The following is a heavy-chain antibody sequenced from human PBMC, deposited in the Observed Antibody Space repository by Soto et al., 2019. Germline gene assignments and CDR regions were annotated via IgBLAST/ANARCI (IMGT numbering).Heavy chain of an antibody. J-gene: IGHJ6*02. Sequence: SVKVSCKASGGTFSSYAISWVRQAPGQGLEWMGGIIPIFGTANYAQKFQGRVTITADKSTSTAYMELSSLRSEDTAVYYCARDLGYYDSSGYPPAYYGVDVWGQGTTVTVSS. CDR1: GGTFSSYA. V-gene: IGHV1-69*06. CDR3: ARDLGYYDSSGYPPAYYGVDV. CDR2: IIPIFGTA. D-gene: IGHD3-22*01.